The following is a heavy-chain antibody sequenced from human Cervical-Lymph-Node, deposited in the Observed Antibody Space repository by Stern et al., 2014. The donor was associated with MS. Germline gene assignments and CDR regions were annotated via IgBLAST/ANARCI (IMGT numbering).Heavy chain of an antibody. CDR3: ARGGGSWGYFDY. V-gene: IGHV3-33*01. CDR1: GFTFSSYG. CDR2: IWYDGSNK. D-gene: IGHD1-26*01. J-gene: IGHJ4*02. Sequence: VQLVESGGGVVQPGRSLRLSCAASGFTFSSYGMHWVRQAPGTGLEWVAVIWYDGSNKDYADSVKGRFTISRDNSKNTLYLQMNSLRAEDTAVYYCARGGGSWGYFDYWGQGTLVTVSS.